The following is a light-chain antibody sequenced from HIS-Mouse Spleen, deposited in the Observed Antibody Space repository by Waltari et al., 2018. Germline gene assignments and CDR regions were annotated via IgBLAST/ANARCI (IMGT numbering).Light chain of an antibody. CDR1: SSDVGGYNY. CDR3: SSYTSSSTYV. Sequence: QSALTQPASVSGSPGQSITISCTGTSSDVGGYNYVSWYQQHPGQAPKLMIYDVSNLPPVVSNRFSGSKSGNTASLTISGLQAEDEADYYCSSYTSSSTYVFGTGTKVTVL. CDR2: DVS. V-gene: IGLV2-14*03. J-gene: IGLJ1*01.